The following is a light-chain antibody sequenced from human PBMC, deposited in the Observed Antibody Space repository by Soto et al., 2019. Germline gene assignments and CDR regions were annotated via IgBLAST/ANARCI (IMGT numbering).Light chain of an antibody. V-gene: IGKV3-20*01. CDR2: AAS. CDR3: QQYGSSPPYT. Sequence: DIVLTQSPGTLSLSPGERATLSCRASETVNNNFLGWYQQKPGQAPRLLIFAASRRATGIPDRFSGSGSGTDFTLTISRLEPDDFGVYYCQQYGSSPPYTFGQGTKLEIK. J-gene: IGKJ2*01. CDR1: ETVNNNF.